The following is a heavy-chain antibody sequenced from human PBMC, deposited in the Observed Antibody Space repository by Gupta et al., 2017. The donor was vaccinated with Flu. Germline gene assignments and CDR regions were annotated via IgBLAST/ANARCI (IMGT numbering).Heavy chain of an antibody. CDR1: GFKFGDYG. Sequence: QVQLVESGGGVVQPGRSLRLSCAASGFKFGDYGMHWVRQVRGGGLEWVAFIWYDGSQINYGDSVKGRVIISRDNSKNTVYLQLNSLRVEDTAVYYCARDIYRKRDTDTSFYWGQGTPVIVSS. J-gene: IGHJ4*02. CDR2: IWYDGSQI. V-gene: IGHV3-33*01. CDR3: ARDIYRKRDTDTSFY. D-gene: IGHD3-16*02.